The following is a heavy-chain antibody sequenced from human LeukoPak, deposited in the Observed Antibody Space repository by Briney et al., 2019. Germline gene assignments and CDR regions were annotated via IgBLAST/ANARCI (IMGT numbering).Heavy chain of an antibody. J-gene: IGHJ6*02. CDR3: ARDVISLGKPNGMDV. Sequence: SETLSLTCAVSGGSISSSKWWLWVRQPPGKGLEWIGEIHHSGSANYNPSLKNRVTISLDKSKNQFSLKLSSVTAADTAVYYCARDVISLGKPNGMDVXGQGTTXTVSS. CDR2: IHHSGSA. V-gene: IGHV4-4*02. D-gene: IGHD3-10*01. CDR1: GGSISSSKW.